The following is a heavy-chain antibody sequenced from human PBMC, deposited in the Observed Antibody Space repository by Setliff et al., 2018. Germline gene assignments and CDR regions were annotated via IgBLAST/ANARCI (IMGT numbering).Heavy chain of an antibody. J-gene: IGHJ6*02. V-gene: IGHV4-59*01. D-gene: IGHD5-18*01. Sequence: SETLSLTCTVSGGSISPYFWSWIRQPPGKGLEWIGYIYHNGNTNLNPSLKTRVTMSVDPSKNQFALNLRSVTAADTAVYYCVRDRTAYSYGLDVWAQGTTVTV. CDR3: VRDRTAYSYGLDV. CDR2: IYHNGNT. CDR1: GGSISPYF.